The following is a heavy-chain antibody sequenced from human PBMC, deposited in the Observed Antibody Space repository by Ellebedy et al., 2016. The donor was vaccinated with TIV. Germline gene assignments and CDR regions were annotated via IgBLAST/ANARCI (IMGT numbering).Heavy chain of an antibody. CDR3: AREEGARPFDY. V-gene: IGHV4-4*07. Sequence: GSLRLXCTVSGGSISSYYWSWIRQSAGKGLEWIGRINFSGSTNYNPSLKGRVTMSVDTSKNQFSLKLSSVTAADTAVYYCAREEGARPFDYWGQGTLVTVSS. D-gene: IGHD6-6*01. J-gene: IGHJ4*02. CDR2: INFSGST. CDR1: GGSISSYY.